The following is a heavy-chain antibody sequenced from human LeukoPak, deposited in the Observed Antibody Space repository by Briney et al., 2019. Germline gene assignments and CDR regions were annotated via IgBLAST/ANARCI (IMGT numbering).Heavy chain of an antibody. CDR2: IYYTGNT. CDR1: GASISGSGYY. CDR3: ARDSGSDGGFDY. V-gene: IGHV4-39*07. J-gene: IGHJ4*02. Sequence: SETLSLTCAVSGASISGSGYYLGWIRQSPGKGLEWIGNIYYTGNTYYNASLQSRVTISIDTSENQFSLKLSSVTAADTAVYYCARDSGSDGGFDYWGQGTLVTVSS. D-gene: IGHD1-26*01.